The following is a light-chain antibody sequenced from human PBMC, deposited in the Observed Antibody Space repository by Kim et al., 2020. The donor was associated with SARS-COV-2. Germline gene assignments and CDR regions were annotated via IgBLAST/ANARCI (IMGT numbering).Light chain of an antibody. V-gene: IGLV2-11*01. CDR3: CSYAGSYVV. CDR2: DVS. J-gene: IGLJ2*01. CDR1: SSDVGGYNY. Sequence: PGQSVTIPCSGTSSDVGGYNYVSWYQQHPGKAPKLMIYDVSKRPSGVPDRFSGSKSGNTASLTISGLQAEDEADYYCCSYAGSYVVFGGGTQLTVL.